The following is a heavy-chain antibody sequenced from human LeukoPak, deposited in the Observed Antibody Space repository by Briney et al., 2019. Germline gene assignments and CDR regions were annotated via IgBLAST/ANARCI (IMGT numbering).Heavy chain of an antibody. CDR3: AREPSYSSSLSGMDV. V-gene: IGHV4-59*01. J-gene: IGHJ6*02. Sequence: SETLSLTCTVSGGSISSYYWSWIRQPPGKGLEWIGYIYYSGSTNYNPSLKSRVTISVDTSKNQFSLKLSSVTAADTAVYYCAREPSYSSSLSGMDVWGQGTTVTVSS. D-gene: IGHD6-6*01. CDR1: GGSISSYY. CDR2: IYYSGST.